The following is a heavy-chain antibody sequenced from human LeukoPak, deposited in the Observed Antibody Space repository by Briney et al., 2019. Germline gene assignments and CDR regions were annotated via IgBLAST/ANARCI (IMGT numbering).Heavy chain of an antibody. CDR1: GYTFTGYY. Sequence: ASVKVSCKASGYTFTGYYMHWVRQAPGQGLEWMGCINPNSGGTNYAQKFQGRVAMTRGTSISTAYMELSRLRSDDTAVYYCARGDFWSGYRTWGQGTLVTVSS. D-gene: IGHD3-3*01. J-gene: IGHJ5*02. CDR2: INPNSGGT. V-gene: IGHV1-2*02. CDR3: ARGDFWSGYRT.